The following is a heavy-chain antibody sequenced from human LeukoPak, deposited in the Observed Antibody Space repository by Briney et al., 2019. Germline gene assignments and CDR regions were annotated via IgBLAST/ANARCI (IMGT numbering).Heavy chain of an antibody. V-gene: IGHV1-46*01. J-gene: IGHJ4*02. CDR3: ARDHSYYDSGSYSNVDY. D-gene: IGHD3-10*01. CDR2: INPSGGST. Sequence: ASVKVSCKASGYTFTSYYMHWVRQAPGQGLEWMGIINPSGGSTNYAQKFQGRVTMTRDTSSSTAYMELSRLRSDDTAVYYCARDHSYYDSGSYSNVDYWGQGTLVTVSS. CDR1: GYTFTSYY.